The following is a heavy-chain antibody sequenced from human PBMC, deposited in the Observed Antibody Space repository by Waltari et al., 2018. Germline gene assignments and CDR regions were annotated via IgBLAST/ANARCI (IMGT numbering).Heavy chain of an antibody. Sequence: QVQLQESGPGLVKPSETLSLTCTVSGGSISSYYWSWIRQPAGKGLEWIGRIYTSGSTNYYPSLKSRVTMSVDTSKNQFSLKLSSVTAADTAVYYCAREWEQWLVSDAFDIWGQGTMVTVSS. J-gene: IGHJ3*02. CDR2: IYTSGST. CDR1: GGSISSYY. D-gene: IGHD6-19*01. V-gene: IGHV4-4*07. CDR3: AREWEQWLVSDAFDI.